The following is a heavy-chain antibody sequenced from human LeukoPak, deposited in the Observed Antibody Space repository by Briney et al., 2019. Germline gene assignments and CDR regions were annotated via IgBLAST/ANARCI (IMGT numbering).Heavy chain of an antibody. J-gene: IGHJ4*02. Sequence: SETLSLTCTVSGGSISSSSYYWGWIRQPPGKGLEWIGSIYYSGSTYYNPSLKSRVTISVDTSKNQFSLKLSSVTAADTAVYYCARRISYDILTGYCDYWGQGTLVTVSS. V-gene: IGHV4-39*01. D-gene: IGHD3-9*01. CDR3: ARRISYDILTGYCDY. CDR1: GGSISSSSYY. CDR2: IYYSGST.